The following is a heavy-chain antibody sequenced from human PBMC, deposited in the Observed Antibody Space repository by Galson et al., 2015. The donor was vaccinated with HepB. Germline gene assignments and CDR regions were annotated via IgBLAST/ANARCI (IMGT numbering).Heavy chain of an antibody. V-gene: IGHV2-70*11. CDR3: ARSTTVTTYPPLFFDY. CDR2: IDWDDDK. CDR1: GFSLSTSGMC. J-gene: IGHJ4*02. Sequence: PALVKPTQTLTLTCTFSGFSLSTSGMCVSWIRQPPGKALEWLARIDWDDDKYYSTSLKTRLTISKDTSKNQVVLTMTNMDPVDTATYYCARSTTVTTYPPLFFDYWGQGTLVTVSS. D-gene: IGHD4-17*01.